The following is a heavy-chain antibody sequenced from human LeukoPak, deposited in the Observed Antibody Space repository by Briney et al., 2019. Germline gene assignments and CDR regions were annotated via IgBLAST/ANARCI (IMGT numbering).Heavy chain of an antibody. CDR2: ISGSGGST. D-gene: IGHD2-21*02. Sequence: PGGSLRLSCAASGFTFSSYAMSWVRQAPGKGLEWVSAISGSGGSTYYADSVKGRFTISRDNSKNTLYLQMNSLRAEDTAVYYCAKDRVVTAIEPTMGAFDIWGQGTMVTASS. J-gene: IGHJ3*02. CDR1: GFTFSSYA. V-gene: IGHV3-23*01. CDR3: AKDRVVTAIEPTMGAFDI.